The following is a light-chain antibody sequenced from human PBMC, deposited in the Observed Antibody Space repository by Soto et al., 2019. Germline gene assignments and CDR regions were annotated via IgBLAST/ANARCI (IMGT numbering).Light chain of an antibody. V-gene: IGLV2-8*01. J-gene: IGLJ2*01. CDR1: SRDVGGHNY. CDR3: SSYAGINTLV. CDR2: EVT. Sequence: QSALTQPPSASGSPGQSVTISCTGTSRDVGGHNYVSWYQQRPGKAPKLIIYEVTQRPSGVSDRFSGSKSGNTATLTVSGLQAEDEADYHCSSYAGINTLVFGGGTQLTVL.